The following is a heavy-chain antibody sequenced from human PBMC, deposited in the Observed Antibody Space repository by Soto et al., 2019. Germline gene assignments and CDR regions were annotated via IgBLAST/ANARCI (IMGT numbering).Heavy chain of an antibody. D-gene: IGHD1-26*01. V-gene: IGHV1-46*01. Sequence: GASVKVSCKATGYTFPSYYMHWVRQAPGQGLEWMGIINPSGGSTSYAQKFQGRVTMTRDTSTSTVYMELSSLRSEDTAVYYCARDRRIVGATTDAFDMWLQATMVTVSS. CDR3: ARDRRIVGATTDAFDM. J-gene: IGHJ3*02. CDR1: GYTFPSYY. CDR2: INPSGGST.